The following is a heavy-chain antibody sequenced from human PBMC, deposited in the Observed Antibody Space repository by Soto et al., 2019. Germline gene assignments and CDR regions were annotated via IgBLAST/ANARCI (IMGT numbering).Heavy chain of an antibody. J-gene: IGHJ4*02. D-gene: IGHD2-21*02. CDR3: AKDPVGKYCGGDCS. Sequence: GGSLRLSCAASGFTFSSYAMSWVRQAPGKGLEWVSAISGSGGSTYYADSGKCRFTISRDNSKNTLYLQMNSLRAEDTAVYYCAKDPVGKYCGGDCSWGQGTLVTVSS. CDR2: ISGSGGST. V-gene: IGHV3-23*01. CDR1: GFTFSSYA.